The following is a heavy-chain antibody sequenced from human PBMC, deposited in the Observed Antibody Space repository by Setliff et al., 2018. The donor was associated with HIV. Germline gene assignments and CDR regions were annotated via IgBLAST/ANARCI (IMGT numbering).Heavy chain of an antibody. CDR1: GYSFTNYY. CDR2: IIPILGPA. V-gene: IGHV1-69*13. J-gene: IGHJ2*01. CDR3: ARGRHFYWYFDL. Sequence: SVKVSCKASGYSFTNYYIHWVRQAPGKGLEWMGGIIPILGPANDAQKFQGRVTITAGEYTTTSYMKLRNLRSEDTAIYYCARGRHFYWYFDLLGPGTLVTVSS.